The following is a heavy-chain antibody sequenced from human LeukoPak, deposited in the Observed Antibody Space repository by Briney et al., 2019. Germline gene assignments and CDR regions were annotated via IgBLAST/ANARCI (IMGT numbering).Heavy chain of an antibody. Sequence: ASGKVSCKASGYTFTGYYMHWVRQAPGQGLEWMGRINPNSGGTNYAQKFQGRVTMTRDTSISTAYMELSRLRSDDTAVYYCARDCPSGSGSYWGGSDYWGQGTLVTVSS. D-gene: IGHD1-26*01. CDR3: ARDCPSGSGSYWGGSDY. V-gene: IGHV1-2*06. CDR2: INPNSGGT. J-gene: IGHJ4*02. CDR1: GYTFTGYY.